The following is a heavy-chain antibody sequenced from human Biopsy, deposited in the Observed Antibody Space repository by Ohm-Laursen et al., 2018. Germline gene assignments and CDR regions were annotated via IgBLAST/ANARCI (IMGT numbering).Heavy chain of an antibody. CDR2: ISYTGDP. CDR1: GGSISSDY. V-gene: IGHV4-59*07. J-gene: IGHJ1*01. CDR3: STKLTGYFHH. Sequence: SDTLSLTCTVSGGSISSDYWSWIRQTPGKGLEGIGYISYTGDPNYNPSIESRITISLDTSKNQFSLMLSSVTAADTAVYYCSTKLTGYFHHWGQGTLVIVSS. D-gene: IGHD3-9*01.